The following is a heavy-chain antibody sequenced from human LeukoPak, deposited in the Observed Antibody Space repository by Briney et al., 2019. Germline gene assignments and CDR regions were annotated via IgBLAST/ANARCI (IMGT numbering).Heavy chain of an antibody. CDR2: IWYDGNNK. J-gene: IGHJ4*02. D-gene: IGHD6-13*01. Sequence: PGGSLRLSCAASGFTLSSYGMHWVRQAPGKGLEWVALIWYDGNNKYNADSVKGRFTISRDNSKNTLYLQMNSLRAEDTAVYYCARDPGYSSSWYFDNWGQGTLVTVSS. CDR1: GFTLSSYG. CDR3: ARDPGYSSSWYFDN. V-gene: IGHV3-33*01.